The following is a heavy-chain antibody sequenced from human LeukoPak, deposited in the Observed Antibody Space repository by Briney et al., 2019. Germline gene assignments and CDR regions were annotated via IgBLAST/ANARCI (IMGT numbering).Heavy chain of an antibody. D-gene: IGHD1-26*01. CDR1: GYTFTSYA. CDR3: ARDSGSGSNDY. Sequence: ASVKVSCKASGYTFTSYAIHWVRQAPGQRLEWMGWISAGNGNTKYSQNFQGRVTFISDTSATTAFMELSSLRSEDTAVYYCARDSGSGSNDYWGQGTLVTVSS. CDR2: ISAGNGNT. J-gene: IGHJ4*02. V-gene: IGHV1-3*01.